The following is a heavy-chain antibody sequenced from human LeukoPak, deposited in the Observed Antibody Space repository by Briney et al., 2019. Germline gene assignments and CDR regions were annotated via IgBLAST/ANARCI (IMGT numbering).Heavy chain of an antibody. V-gene: IGHV1-18*01. J-gene: IGHJ4*02. D-gene: IGHD3-22*01. Sequence: ASVTVSCKASGYTFTSYDINWVRQSSGQGLAGLGWISVYNGNTNYAQKFQGRVTMTTDTSTSTAYMELRSLRSDDTAVYYCARPYYDTSGSYFDYWGQGTLVTVSS. CDR2: ISVYNGNT. CDR1: GYTFTSYD. CDR3: ARPYYDTSGSYFDY.